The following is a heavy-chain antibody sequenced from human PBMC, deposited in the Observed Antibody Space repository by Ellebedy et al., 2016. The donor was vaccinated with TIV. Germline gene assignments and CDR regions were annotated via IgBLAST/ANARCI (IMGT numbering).Heavy chain of an antibody. J-gene: IGHJ4*02. CDR1: GYSFTTYW. CDR2: IYPGDSDT. D-gene: IGHD2-15*01. Sequence: GGSLRLSXKGSGYSFTTYWIAWVRQMPGKGLEWMGIIYPGDSDTRYSPSFQGQVTMSADKSISTAYLQWSSLKASDSAMYFCAINRLGPCSGANCYSADYWGQGTLVTVSS. CDR3: AINRLGPCSGANCYSADY. V-gene: IGHV5-51*01.